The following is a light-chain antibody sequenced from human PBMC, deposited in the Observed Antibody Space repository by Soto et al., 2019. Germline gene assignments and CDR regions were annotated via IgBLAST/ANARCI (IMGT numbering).Light chain of an antibody. CDR2: AAS. Sequence: DIQMTQSPSSLSASVGDRVTITCRASPGISNYLAWYQQKPGKVPKLLIYAASTLQSGVPSRFSGSGSGTDFTLTISSLQPEDVATYYCQKYNSAPRTFGQGTKVDIK. V-gene: IGKV1-27*01. CDR1: PGISNY. J-gene: IGKJ1*01. CDR3: QKYNSAPRT.